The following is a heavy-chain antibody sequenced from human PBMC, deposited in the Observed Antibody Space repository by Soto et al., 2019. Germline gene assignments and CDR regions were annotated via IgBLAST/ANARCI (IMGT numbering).Heavy chain of an antibody. Sequence: GGSLRLSCSASGFTFSSYAMHWVRQSPGKGLEYVSAIRSNGGSTYYADSVKGRFTISRDNSKNTLYLQMSSRRAEDTAVYYCGQWRVGPEPFDYWGQGALVTVSS. CDR3: GQWRVGPEPFDY. D-gene: IGHD6-19*01. J-gene: IGHJ4*02. V-gene: IGHV3-64D*08. CDR1: GFTFSSYA. CDR2: IRSNGGST.